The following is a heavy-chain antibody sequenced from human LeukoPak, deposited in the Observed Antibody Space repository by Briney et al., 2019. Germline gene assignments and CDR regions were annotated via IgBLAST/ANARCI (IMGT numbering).Heavy chain of an antibody. D-gene: IGHD3-3*01. CDR3: ARCKYSYYDFWSGEPPPLDY. Sequence: GASVKVSCKASGYTFTGYYMHWVRQAPGQGLEWMGWINPNSGGTNYAQKFQGGVTMTRDTSISTAYMELSRLRSDDTAVYYCARCKYSYYDFWSGEPPPLDYWGQGTLVTVSS. V-gene: IGHV1-2*02. J-gene: IGHJ4*02. CDR2: INPNSGGT. CDR1: GYTFTGYY.